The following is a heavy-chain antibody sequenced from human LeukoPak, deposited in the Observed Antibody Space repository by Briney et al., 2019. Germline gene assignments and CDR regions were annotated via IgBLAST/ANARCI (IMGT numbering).Heavy chain of an antibody. Sequence: SETLSLTCTVSGGSISSSDYSWGWIRQPPGKGLEWIGTIHYSGSTYYNPSLKSRVTISVDTSKNQFSLRLTSVSAADTAVYYCARSVPPTGYSSGWYGIWGQGTLVIVSS. V-gene: IGHV4-39*01. CDR2: IHYSGST. D-gene: IGHD6-19*01. J-gene: IGHJ4*02. CDR3: ARSVPPTGYSSGWYGI. CDR1: GGSISSSDYS.